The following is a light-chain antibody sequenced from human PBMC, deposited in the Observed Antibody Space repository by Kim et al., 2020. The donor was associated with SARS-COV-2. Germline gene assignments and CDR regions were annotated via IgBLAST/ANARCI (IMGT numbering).Light chain of an antibody. CDR2: GAS. Sequence: EIVLTQSPGTLSLSPGERATLSCRASQTLASNYLAWFQHKPGQAPRLLIFGASSRATGIPDRFSGSGSGTDFTLTISRLEPEDFAVYYCQHDVNLPLTFGGGTKVDIK. J-gene: IGKJ4*01. CDR3: QHDVNLPLT. CDR1: QTLASNY. V-gene: IGKV3-20*01.